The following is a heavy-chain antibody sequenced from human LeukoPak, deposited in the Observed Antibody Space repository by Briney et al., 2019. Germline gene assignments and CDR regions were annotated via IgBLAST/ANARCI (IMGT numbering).Heavy chain of an antibody. D-gene: IGHD4-17*01. CDR1: GYTFTSYY. J-gene: IGHJ6*03. CDR3: ARDRGGHYGRGRNYYYYYMDV. V-gene: IGHV1-46*01. Sequence: ASVKVSCKASGYTFTSYYMHWVRQAPGQGLEWMGMMNPSGGSTSYAQKFQGRVTMTRDTSTSTVYMELSSLRSEDTAVYYCARDRGGHYGRGRNYYYYYMDVWGKGTTVTVSS. CDR2: MNPSGGST.